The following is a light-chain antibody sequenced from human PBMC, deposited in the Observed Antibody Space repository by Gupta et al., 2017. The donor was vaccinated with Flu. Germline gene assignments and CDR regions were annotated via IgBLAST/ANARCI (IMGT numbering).Light chain of an antibody. CDR1: QSISSY. CDR3: QQSYSTPR. V-gene: IGKV1-39*01. J-gene: IGKJ1*01. Sequence: VGDRVTITCRARQSISSYLNWYQQKPGKAPKLLIYAASSLQSGVTSRFSGSGSGTDLTLTISSLQPEDFATYYCQQSYSTPRFGQGTKVEIK. CDR2: AAS.